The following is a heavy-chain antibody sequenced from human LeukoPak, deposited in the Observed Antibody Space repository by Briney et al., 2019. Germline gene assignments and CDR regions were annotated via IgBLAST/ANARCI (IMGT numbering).Heavy chain of an antibody. CDR3: ARDRIASGPYDY. Sequence: GASVKVSCKASGYAFTTYGINWVRQAPGQGLEWMGWISGYNGDTNYAQKFQGRVTMTTDTSTNTAYMELRSLRSDDTAVYHCARDRIASGPYDYWGQGTLVTVSS. CDR1: GYAFTTYG. D-gene: IGHD5-12*01. J-gene: IGHJ4*02. CDR2: ISGYNGDT. V-gene: IGHV1-18*01.